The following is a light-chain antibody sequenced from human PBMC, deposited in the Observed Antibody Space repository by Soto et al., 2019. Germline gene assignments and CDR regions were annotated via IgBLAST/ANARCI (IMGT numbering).Light chain of an antibody. CDR1: SSDVGAYNL. V-gene: IGLV2-14*01. CDR2: EVT. CDR3: SSYVRSSSSWV. J-gene: IGLJ3*02. Sequence: QSALTQPASVSGSPGQSITISCTGTSSDVGAYNLVSWYQHHPGKAPKFMMYEVTNRPSGVSDRFSGSKSGNTASLTVSGLQAEDEGDYYCSSYVRSSSSWVFGGGTKLTVL.